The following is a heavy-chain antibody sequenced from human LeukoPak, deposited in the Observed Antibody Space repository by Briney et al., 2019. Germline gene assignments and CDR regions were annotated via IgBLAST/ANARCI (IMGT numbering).Heavy chain of an antibody. J-gene: IGHJ4*02. CDR1: GYTFTSYY. CDR3: ARKSFGDGYNLGY. CDR2: INPSGGST. Sequence: GASVKVSCKASGYTFTSYYMHWVRQAPGQGLEWMGIINPSGGSTSYAQKFQGRVTMTRDTSISTAYMELSRLRSDDTAVYYCARKSFGDGYNLGYWGQGTLVTVSS. D-gene: IGHD5-24*01. V-gene: IGHV1-46*01.